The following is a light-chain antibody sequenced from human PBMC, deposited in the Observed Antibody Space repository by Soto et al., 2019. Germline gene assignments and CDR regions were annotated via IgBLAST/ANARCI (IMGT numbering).Light chain of an antibody. CDR3: CSYAGSNNYYL. V-gene: IGLV2-23*01. J-gene: IGLJ1*01. CDR2: EGS. CDR1: SSDVGSYNS. Sequence: QSALTQPASVSGSPGQSIAISCTGTSSDVGSYNSVSWYQQHPGKAPKLMIYEGSKRPSGVSDRFSGSKSGNTASLTVSGLQADDEADYYCCSYAGSNNYYLFGPGTKLTVL.